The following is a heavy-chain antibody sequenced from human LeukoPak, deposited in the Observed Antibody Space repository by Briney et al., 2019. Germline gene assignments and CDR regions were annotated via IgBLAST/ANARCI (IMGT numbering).Heavy chain of an antibody. V-gene: IGHV3-23*01. D-gene: IGHD3-10*01. CDR3: AKDPSDLGGSWSYNYFDC. J-gene: IGHJ4*02. CDR2: TGSDNKP. Sequence: PAGGSLRLSCEASGFTFSAYAMTWVRPAPGHGLEWVSSTGSDNKPHYSESVKGRFAISRDNYKSMLFLQLNSLRAEDTALYYCAKDPSDLGGSWSYNYFDCWGQGTLVTVSS. CDR1: GFTFSAYA.